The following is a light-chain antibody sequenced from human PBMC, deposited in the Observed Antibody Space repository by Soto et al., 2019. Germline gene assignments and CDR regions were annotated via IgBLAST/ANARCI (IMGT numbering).Light chain of an antibody. Sequence: DIVMTQSPDSLAVSLGVRATISCRCSQAIFRDSSGRHLLAWYQQEPGQHPKLLIYWASTRESGVPDRFSGSGSGTDFTLTISSLQAEDVTVYYCEQFCNPPLFTFGQGTKLAI. CDR1: QAIFRDSSGRHL. CDR2: WAS. V-gene: IGKV4-1*01. J-gene: IGKJ2*01. CDR3: EQFCNPPLFT.